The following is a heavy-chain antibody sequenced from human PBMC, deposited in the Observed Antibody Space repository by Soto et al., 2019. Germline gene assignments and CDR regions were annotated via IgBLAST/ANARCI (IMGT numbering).Heavy chain of an antibody. CDR2: ISWNSGSI. CDR3: AKSPAISSGWYD. V-gene: IGHV3-9*01. D-gene: IGHD6-19*01. J-gene: IGHJ4*02. CDR1: GFTFDDYA. Sequence: EVQLVESGGGLVQPGRSLRLYCAASGFTFDDYAMHWVRQAPGKGLEWVSGISWNSGSIGYADSVKGRFTISRDNAKNSLYLQMNSLRAEDTALYYCAKSPAISSGWYDWGQGTLVTVSS.